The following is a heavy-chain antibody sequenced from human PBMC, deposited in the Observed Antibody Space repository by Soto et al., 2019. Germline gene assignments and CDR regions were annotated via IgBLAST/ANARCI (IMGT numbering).Heavy chain of an antibody. CDR1: GGSTSSSNW. Sequence: QVQLQESGPGLVKPSGTLSLTCTVSGGSTSSSNWWNWVRQSPGKGLEWIGEAHHSGRTNYSPSLKSRVTISVDKSKNHFSLKLSSVTAADTAVYYCARSEATGLDYWGQGTLVTVSS. CDR3: ARSEATGLDY. J-gene: IGHJ4*02. V-gene: IGHV4-4*02. CDR2: AHHSGRT. D-gene: IGHD1-26*01.